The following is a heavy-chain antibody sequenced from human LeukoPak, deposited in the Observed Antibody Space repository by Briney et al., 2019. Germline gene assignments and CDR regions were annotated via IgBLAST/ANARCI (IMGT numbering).Heavy chain of an antibody. V-gene: IGHV1-2*06. Sequence: AAVKVSCKASGYTFIHYFIHWVRQAPGQGLEWMGRISSNSGGTEYAQRFQGRVTMTRDTSISTAYMELSRLRSDDTAVYYCARASDYCGGDCYSLPAFDIWGQGTMVTVSS. D-gene: IGHD2-21*01. CDR1: GYTFIHYF. CDR2: ISSNSGGT. CDR3: ARASDYCGGDCYSLPAFDI. J-gene: IGHJ3*02.